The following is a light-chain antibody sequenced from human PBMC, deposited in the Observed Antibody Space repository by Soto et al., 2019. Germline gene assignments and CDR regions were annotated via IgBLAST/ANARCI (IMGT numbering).Light chain of an antibody. CDR3: QQSYTTPLT. Sequence: DIQMTQFPSSLSASVGDRVTITCRASQIISRYLSWYQLKSGSAPKLLIYGASTLQSGVPSRFSGSGSGTDFTLTISGLQPEDFAVYYCQQSYTTPLTFGGGTRVEIK. CDR2: GAS. V-gene: IGKV1-39*01. CDR1: QIISRY. J-gene: IGKJ4*01.